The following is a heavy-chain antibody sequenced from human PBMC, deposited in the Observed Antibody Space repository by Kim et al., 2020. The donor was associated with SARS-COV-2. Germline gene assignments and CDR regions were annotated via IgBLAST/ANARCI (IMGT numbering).Heavy chain of an antibody. J-gene: IGHJ4*02. CDR1: GGTFSSYA. CDR3: ARGGYSGYGGDY. Sequence: SVKVSCKASGGTFSSYAIIWVRQAPGQGLEWMGGIIPIFGTANYAQKFQGRVTITADESTSTAYMELSSLRSEDTAVYYCARGGYSGYGGDYWGQGTLVTVSS. V-gene: IGHV1-69*13. D-gene: IGHD5-12*01. CDR2: IIPIFGTA.